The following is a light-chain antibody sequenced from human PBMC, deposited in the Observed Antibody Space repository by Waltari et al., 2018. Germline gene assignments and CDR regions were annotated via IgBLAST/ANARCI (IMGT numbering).Light chain of an antibody. CDR3: MQGTHRPWT. CDR2: KVS. CDR1: QSLVSSDGNTY. Sequence: DVVMTQSPLSLPVTLGQPASTSCRSSQSLVSSDGNTYFNWFHQRPGQSPRRLLYKVSNRDSGVPDRFSGSGSGTDVTLRSSRVEAEDVGVYYCMQGTHRPWTFGQGTKVEIK. V-gene: IGKV2-30*01. J-gene: IGKJ1*01.